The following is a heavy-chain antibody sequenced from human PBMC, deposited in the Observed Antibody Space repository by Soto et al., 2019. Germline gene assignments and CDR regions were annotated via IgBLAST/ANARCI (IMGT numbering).Heavy chain of an antibody. J-gene: IGHJ3*02. Sequence: PSETLSLTCTVSGGSISSSSYYWGWIRQPPGKGLEWIGSIYYSGSTYYNPSLKSRVTISVDTSKNQFSLKLSSVTAADTAVYYCARHIVVVVAATGAFDIWGQGTMVTVSS. CDR3: ARHIVVVVAATGAFDI. V-gene: IGHV4-39*01. CDR2: IYYSGST. D-gene: IGHD2-15*01. CDR1: GGSISSSSYY.